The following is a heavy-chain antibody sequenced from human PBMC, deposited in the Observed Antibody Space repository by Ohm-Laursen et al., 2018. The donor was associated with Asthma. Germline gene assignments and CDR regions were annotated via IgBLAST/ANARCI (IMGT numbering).Heavy chain of an antibody. D-gene: IGHD1-1*01. J-gene: IGHJ5*02. CDR3: ARDSGWNALDL. CDR2: IKPGGIAN. Sequence: SLRLSCAASGFPFNISWMAWVRQVPGKGLEWVANIKPGGIANAYLDSVRGRFTISKDNGKNSLYLQMHSLRDEDTALYYCARDSGWNALDLWGQGTLVSVS. CDR1: GFPFNISW. V-gene: IGHV3-7*05.